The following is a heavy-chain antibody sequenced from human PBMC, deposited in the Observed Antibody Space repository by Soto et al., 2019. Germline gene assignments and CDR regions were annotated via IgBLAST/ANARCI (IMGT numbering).Heavy chain of an antibody. V-gene: IGHV1-69*01. Sequence: QVQLVQSGAEVKKPGSSVKVSCKTSGVSFNNNGIGWVRQAPGHGLEWMGGVSPPFRTSNYARKFQGRISITVDASTGTVNMELSSLTSGDTAQYYCARVIYYGSGSYSHYGMDVWGQGTTVTVSS. CDR2: VSPPFRTS. J-gene: IGHJ6*02. CDR3: ARVIYYGSGSYSHYGMDV. D-gene: IGHD3-10*01. CDR1: GVSFNNNG.